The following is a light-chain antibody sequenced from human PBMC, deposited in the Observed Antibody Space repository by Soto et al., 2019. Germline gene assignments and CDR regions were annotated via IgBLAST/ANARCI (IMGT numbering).Light chain of an antibody. J-gene: IGLJ1*01. Sequence: QSALTQPASVSGSPGQSITISCTGTSSDVGGYNYVSWYQQHPGKAPKIIIYEVTNRPSGVSNRFSGSKSGNTASLTISGLQAEDDADYYCSSYTSSTTDVFGTGTKLTVL. CDR1: SSDVGGYNY. CDR3: SSYTSSTTDV. V-gene: IGLV2-14*01. CDR2: EVT.